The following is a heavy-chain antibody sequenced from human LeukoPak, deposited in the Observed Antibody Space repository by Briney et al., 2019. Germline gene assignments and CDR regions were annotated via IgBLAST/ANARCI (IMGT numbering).Heavy chain of an antibody. V-gene: IGHV3-43*02. CDR2: INGNGDDS. J-gene: IGHJ4*02. Sequence: GGSLRLSCAASGFTFDEYVMHWVRQAPGQGLEWVSLINGNGDDSYYADSVKGRFTVSRDNREKSLFLHMNSLRADDTAFYYCAKGLSSSSWYVADSWGQGTLVTVSS. CDR3: AKGLSSSSWYVADS. D-gene: IGHD6-13*01. CDR1: GFTFDEYV.